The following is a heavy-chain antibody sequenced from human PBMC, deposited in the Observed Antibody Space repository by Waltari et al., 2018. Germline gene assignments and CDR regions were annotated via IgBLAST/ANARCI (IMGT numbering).Heavy chain of an antibody. Sequence: QVQLXQWGAGLLKPSETLSLTXAVYGGSFRGYYWSWIRQPPGKGLEWIGKTTDRXRTKYNPSLKSRXSIXVDTSXNXFSLTVFSXXAADXAVYYCARGXXTGKYGYXGQGTRVTVXS. D-gene: IGHD1-1*01. V-gene: IGHV4-34*02. CDR3: ARGXXTGKYGY. CDR2: TTDRXRT. CDR1: GGSFRGYY. J-gene: IGHJ4*02.